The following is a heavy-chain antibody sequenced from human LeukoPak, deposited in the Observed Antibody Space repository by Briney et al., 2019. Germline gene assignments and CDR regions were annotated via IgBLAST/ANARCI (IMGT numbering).Heavy chain of an antibody. CDR3: AREGALDIVPTD. V-gene: IGHV1-69*01. CDR1: GGTFSSYA. CDR2: IIPIFGTA. D-gene: IGHD5-12*01. Sequence: SVKVSCKASGGTFSSYAISWVRQAPGQGLEWMGGIIPIFGTANYAQKFQGRVTITADESTSTAYMELSSLRSDDTAVYYCAREGALDIVPTDWGQGTLVTVSS. J-gene: IGHJ4*02.